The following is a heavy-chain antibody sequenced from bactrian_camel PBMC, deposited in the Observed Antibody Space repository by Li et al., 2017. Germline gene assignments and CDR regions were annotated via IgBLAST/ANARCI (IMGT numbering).Heavy chain of an antibody. CDR1: INFADDD. D-gene: IGHD3*01. CDR2: ISRDGTS. CDR3: AAVYLRGAAASDSYCLNGKPSGYYY. V-gene: IGHV3S55*01. J-gene: IGHJ4*01. Sequence: VQLVESGGGSVQAGGTLRLSCLANINFADDDMGWYRQAEGNECELVASISRDGTSYYADSVKGRFTISRDINKSTLYLQMNRLQPEDTAMYYCAAVYLRGAAASDSYCLNGKPSGYYYWGQGTQVTVS.